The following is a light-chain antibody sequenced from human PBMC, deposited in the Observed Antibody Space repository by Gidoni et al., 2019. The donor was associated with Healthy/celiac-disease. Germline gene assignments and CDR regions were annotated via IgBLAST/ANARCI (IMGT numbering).Light chain of an antibody. Sequence: SSELTQAPPLLLASGQTVRITCQGDSLRSYYASWYQQKPGQAPVLVIYGKNNRPSGFPDRFSGSSSGNTASLTITGAQAEDEADYYCNSRDSSGNHYVFGTGTKVTVL. J-gene: IGLJ1*01. V-gene: IGLV3-19*01. CDR1: SLRSYY. CDR2: GKN. CDR3: NSRDSSGNHYV.